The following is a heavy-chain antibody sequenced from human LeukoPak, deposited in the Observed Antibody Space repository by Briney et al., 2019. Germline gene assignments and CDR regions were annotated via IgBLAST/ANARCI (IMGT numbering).Heavy chain of an antibody. CDR1: GGSISNSNYY. D-gene: IGHD4-11*01. CDR2: IYYSGST. J-gene: IGHJ4*02. V-gene: IGHV4-39*01. CDR3: ANYDYIDYTFDY. Sequence: PSETLSLTYTVSGGSISNSNYYWGWIRQPPGKGLEWIGTIYYSGSTYYNPSLKSRVTISVDTSKNQFSLKLSSVTATDTAVYYCANYDYIDYTFDYWGQGTLVTVSS.